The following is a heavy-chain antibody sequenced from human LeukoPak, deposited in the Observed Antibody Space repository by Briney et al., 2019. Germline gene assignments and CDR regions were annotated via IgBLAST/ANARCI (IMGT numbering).Heavy chain of an antibody. V-gene: IGHV4-59*12. CDR3: TREGDYYGSGSPGSFDP. CDR1: GGSISSYY. D-gene: IGHD3-10*01. J-gene: IGHJ5*02. Sequence: SETLSLTCTVSGGSISSYYWSWIRQPPGKGLEWIGYIYYSGSTNYNPSLKSRVTISVDRSKNQFSLKLTSATAADTAVYYCTREGDYYGSGSPGSFDPWGQGTLVTVSS. CDR2: IYYSGST.